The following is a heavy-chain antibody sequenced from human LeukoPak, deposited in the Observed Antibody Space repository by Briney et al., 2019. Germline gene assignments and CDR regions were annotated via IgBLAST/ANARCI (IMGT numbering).Heavy chain of an antibody. CDR2: IYYSGST. CDR3: ARAKGKSSSSWYDY. D-gene: IGHD6-13*01. Sequence: SETLSLTCTVSGGSISSSSYYWGWIRQPPGKGLEWIGSIYYSGSTYYNPSLKSRVTISVDTSKNQFSLKLSSVTAADTAVYYYARAKGKSSSSWYDYWGQGTLVTVSS. CDR1: GGSISSSSYY. V-gene: IGHV4-39*07. J-gene: IGHJ4*02.